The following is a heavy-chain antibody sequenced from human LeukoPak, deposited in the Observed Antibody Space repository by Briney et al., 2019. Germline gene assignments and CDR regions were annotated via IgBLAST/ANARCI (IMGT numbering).Heavy chain of an antibody. J-gene: IGHJ4*02. D-gene: IGHD6-19*01. Sequence: SETLSLTCTVSGGSISSYYWSWIRQPAGKGLEWIGRIYTSGSTNYNPSLKSRVTMSVDTSKNQFSLKSSSVTAADTAMYYCAGPPRPEMSGWYFYWGQGVLVTVSS. CDR2: IYTSGST. V-gene: IGHV4-4*07. CDR1: GGSISSYY. CDR3: AGPPRPEMSGWYFY.